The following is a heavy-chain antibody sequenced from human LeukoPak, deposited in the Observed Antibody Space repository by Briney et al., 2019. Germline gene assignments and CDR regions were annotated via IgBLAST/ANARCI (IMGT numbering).Heavy chain of an antibody. CDR3: ARLAHGINFMYWYFDL. D-gene: IGHD3-10*01. CDR1: GYIFTGYY. CDR2: INPNSGDT. Sequence: ASVKVSCKASGYIFTGYYMHWVRQAPGQGLEWMGWINPNSGDTNYAQKFQGRVTMTRDTSISTAYMELSRLRSDDTAVYYCARLAHGINFMYWYFDLWGRGTPVTVSS. J-gene: IGHJ2*01. V-gene: IGHV1-2*02.